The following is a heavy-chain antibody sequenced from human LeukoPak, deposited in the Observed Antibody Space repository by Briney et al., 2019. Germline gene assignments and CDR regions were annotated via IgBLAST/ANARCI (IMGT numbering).Heavy chain of an antibody. D-gene: IGHD4-17*01. CDR1: GFTFNSYA. J-gene: IGHJ6*02. CDR2: ISYDGSNK. V-gene: IGHV3-30-3*01. CDR3: ARDSGYGDYHYYGMDV. Sequence: GGSLRLSCAASGFTFNSYAMHWVRLAPGKGLEWVAVISYDGSNKYYADSVKGRFTISRDNSKNTLYLQMNSLRAEDTAVYYCARDSGYGDYHYYGMDVWGQGTTVTVSS.